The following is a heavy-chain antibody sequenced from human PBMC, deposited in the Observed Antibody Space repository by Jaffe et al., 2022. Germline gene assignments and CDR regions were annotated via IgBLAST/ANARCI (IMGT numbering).Heavy chain of an antibody. CDR1: GYSISSGYY. D-gene: IGHD3-22*01. CDR2: IYHSGST. CDR3: ARQPETYYYDSSGYLRSPDYFDY. J-gene: IGHJ4*02. Sequence: QVQLQESGPGLVKPSETLSLTCAVSGYSISSGYYWGWIRQPPGKGLEWIGSIYHSGSTYYNPSLKSRVTISVDTSKNQFSLKLSSVTAADTAVYYCARQPETYYYDSSGYLRSPDYFDYWGQGTLVTVSS. V-gene: IGHV4-38-2*01.